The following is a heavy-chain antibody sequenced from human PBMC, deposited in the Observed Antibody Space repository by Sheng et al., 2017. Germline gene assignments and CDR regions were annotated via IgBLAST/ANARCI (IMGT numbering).Heavy chain of an antibody. D-gene: IGHD6-13*01. CDR2: IYYSGSH. V-gene: IGHV4-39*01. CDR3: ARPIAAAADDAFDI. CDR1: GGSISSSSYY. J-gene: IGHJ3*02. Sequence: QLQLQESGPGLVKPSETLSLTCTVSGGSISSSSYYWGWIRQPPGKGLEWIGSIYYSGSHLLQPALKSRVTISVDTSKNQFSLKLSSVTAADTAVYYCARPIAAAADDAFDIWGQGTMVT.